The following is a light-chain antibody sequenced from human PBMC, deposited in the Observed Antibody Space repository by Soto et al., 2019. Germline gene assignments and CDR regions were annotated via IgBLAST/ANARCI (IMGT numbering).Light chain of an antibody. V-gene: IGKV3-20*01. Sequence: ELVLTQSPGTLSLSPGESATLSCRASQSVGDTYLAWYQQKPGQAPRLLIYGAYSRATGIPDTFTGSGSGTDFTLTISSLQSEDFAVYYCQQYNTWRSISXGQGTRLEIK. CDR1: QSVGDTY. J-gene: IGKJ5*01. CDR3: QQYNTWRSIS. CDR2: GAY.